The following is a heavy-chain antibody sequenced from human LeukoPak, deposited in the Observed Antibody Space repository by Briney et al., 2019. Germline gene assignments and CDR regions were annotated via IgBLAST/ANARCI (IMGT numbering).Heavy chain of an antibody. CDR2: MSGSGGST. V-gene: IGHV3-23*01. CDR3: ARGWDLLDY. CDR1: GFTFSTYA. D-gene: IGHD1-26*01. Sequence: QPGGSLRLSCTASGFTFSTYAMSWVRQAPGNGLEWVSGMSGSGGSTYYADSVKGRFTISRDNSKNTLYFQMNSLRAEDTAVYYCARGWDLLDYWGQGTLVTVSS. J-gene: IGHJ4*02.